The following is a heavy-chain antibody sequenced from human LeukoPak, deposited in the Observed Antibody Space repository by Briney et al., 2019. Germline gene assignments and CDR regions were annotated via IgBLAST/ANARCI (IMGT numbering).Heavy chain of an antibody. CDR3: AKGSYSQPWDYFDY. J-gene: IGHJ4*02. V-gene: IGHV3-30*18. Sequence: GGSLRLSCAASGFTFSSYGMHWVRQAPGKGLEWVAVISYDGSNKYYADSVKGRFTISRDNSKNTLYLQMNSLRAEDTAVYYCAKGSYSQPWDYFDYWGQGTLVTVS. D-gene: IGHD1-26*01. CDR2: ISYDGSNK. CDR1: GFTFSSYG.